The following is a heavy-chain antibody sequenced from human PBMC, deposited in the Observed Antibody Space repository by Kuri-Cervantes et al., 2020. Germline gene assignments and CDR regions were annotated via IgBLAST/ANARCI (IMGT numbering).Heavy chain of an antibody. CDR2: IYYSGST. CDR3: ARIRNWFDP. J-gene: IGHJ5*02. V-gene: IGHV4-39*01. Sequence: SETLSLTCTVSGGSISSSSYYWGWIRQSPGKGLEWIGSIYYSGSTYYNPSLKSRVTISVDTSKNQFSLKLSSVTAADTAVYYCARIRNWFDPWGQGTLVTVSS. D-gene: IGHD3-16*01. CDR1: GGSISSSSYY.